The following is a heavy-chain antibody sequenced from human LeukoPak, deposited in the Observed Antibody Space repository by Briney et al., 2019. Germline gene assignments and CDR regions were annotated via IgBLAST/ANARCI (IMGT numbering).Heavy chain of an antibody. CDR1: GGSINSYH. J-gene: IGHJ3*02. Sequence: SETLSLTCTVSGGSINSYHWSWIRQPPGKGLEWIGYIYYSGSTNYNPSLKSRLTISVDTSKNQFSLKLSSVTAADTAVYYCARNYDILTGYSGPSNAFDIWGQGTMVTVSS. V-gene: IGHV4-59*12. CDR2: IYYSGST. CDR3: ARNYDILTGYSGPSNAFDI. D-gene: IGHD3-9*01.